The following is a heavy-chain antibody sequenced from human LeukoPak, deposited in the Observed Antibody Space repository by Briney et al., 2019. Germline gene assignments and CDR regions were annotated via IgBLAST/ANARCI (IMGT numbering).Heavy chain of an antibody. J-gene: IGHJ4*02. CDR1: RFTFSTYS. D-gene: IGHD6-19*01. Sequence: GGSLRLSCAASRFTFSTYSMNWVRQAPGKGLEWVSSISSTSSYTYYADSVQGRFTISRDNAKNSLYLQMNSLRAEDTAVYYCARDSSGWYGGGYWGQGTLVTVSS. CDR2: ISSTSSYT. V-gene: IGHV3-21*01. CDR3: ARDSSGWYGGGY.